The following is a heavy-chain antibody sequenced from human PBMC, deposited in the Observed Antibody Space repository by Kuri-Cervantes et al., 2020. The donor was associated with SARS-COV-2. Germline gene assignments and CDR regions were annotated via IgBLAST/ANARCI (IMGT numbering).Heavy chain of an antibody. CDR3: ARTSWIAVGGGFDY. D-gene: IGHD6-19*01. V-gene: IGHV2-70*04. Sequence: SGHTLVHPTPPPTLTCTFSRFSLSSNGMRVSWIRQSPGKALEWLARFDWDGDKFYRPSLKTRLTISKDTSKNQVVLRMTNMDPGDTATYYCARTSWIAVGGGFDYWGQGILVTVSS. J-gene: IGHJ4*02. CDR2: FDWDGDK. CDR1: RFSLSSNGMR.